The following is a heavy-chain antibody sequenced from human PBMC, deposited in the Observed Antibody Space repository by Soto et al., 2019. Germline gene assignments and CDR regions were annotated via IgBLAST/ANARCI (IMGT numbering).Heavy chain of an antibody. V-gene: IGHV1-2*04. CDR3: ARCPGIAVSGRGEQKAFVI. CDR2: INPNSGGT. J-gene: IGHJ3*02. Sequence: ASVKVSCKASGYTFTGYYMHWVRQAPGQGLEWMGWINPNSGGTNYAQKFQGWVTMTRDTSISTAYMELSRLRSDDTAVYYCARCPGIAVSGRGEQKAFVIWGEGTMVTVPS. D-gene: IGHD6-19*01. CDR1: GYTFTGYY.